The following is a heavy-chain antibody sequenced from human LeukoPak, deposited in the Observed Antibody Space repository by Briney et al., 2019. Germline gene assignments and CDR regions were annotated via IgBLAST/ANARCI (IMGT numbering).Heavy chain of an antibody. V-gene: IGHV1-18*01. CDR2: ISAYNGNT. CDR3: AKVASGHYDFWSGHYPYNWFDP. CDR1: GYTFTSYG. J-gene: IGHJ5*02. Sequence: ASVKVSCKASGYTFTSYGISWVRQAPGQGLEWMGWISAYNGNTNYAQKLQGRVTMTTDTSTSTAYMELRSLRSDDTAVYYCAKVASGHYDFWSGHYPYNWFDPWGQGTLVTVS. D-gene: IGHD3-3*01.